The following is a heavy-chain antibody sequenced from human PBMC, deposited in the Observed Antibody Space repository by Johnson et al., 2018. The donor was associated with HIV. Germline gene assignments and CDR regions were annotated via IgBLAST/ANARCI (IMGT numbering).Heavy chain of an antibody. V-gene: IGHV3-30*14. CDR2: ISYDGSNK. J-gene: IGHJ3*02. Sequence: QVQLVESGGGLVKPGGSLRLSCAASGFTFSSYAMHWVRQAPGKGLAWVAVISYDGSNKYYADSVKGRFTISRDNSKNMLYLQMNSLRAEDTAVYYCASADAFDIWGQGTMVTVSS. CDR3: ASADAFDI. CDR1: GFTFSSYA.